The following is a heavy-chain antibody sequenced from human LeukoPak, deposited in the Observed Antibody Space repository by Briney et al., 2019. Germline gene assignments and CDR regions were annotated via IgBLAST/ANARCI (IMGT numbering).Heavy chain of an antibody. CDR2: IYPDDSDT. Sequence: GESLKISCKPSGYIFTNYWIGWVRQMPGKGLEWVGIIYPDDSDTKYSPSFQGQVTISADKSISTAYLQWSSLKASDTAMYFCARLDGVVVAATLGYWGQGTLVTVSS. CDR1: GYIFTNYW. CDR3: ARLDGVVVAATLGY. D-gene: IGHD3-3*01. V-gene: IGHV5-51*03. J-gene: IGHJ4*02.